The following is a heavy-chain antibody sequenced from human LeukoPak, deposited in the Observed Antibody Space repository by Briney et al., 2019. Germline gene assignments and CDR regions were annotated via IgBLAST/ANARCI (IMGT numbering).Heavy chain of an antibody. Sequence: SETLSLTCAVFGHSISSGYYWGWIRQPPGKGLEWIGTIYHNGSTDYNPSLKSRVTISVDTSRSQFSLNLNSVTAADTAVYYCARLGGYDFWSGYYDAAYDIWGQGTMVTVSS. CDR1: GHSISSGYY. CDR2: IYHNGST. CDR3: ARLGGYDFWSGYYDAAYDI. J-gene: IGHJ3*02. V-gene: IGHV4-38-2*01. D-gene: IGHD3-3*01.